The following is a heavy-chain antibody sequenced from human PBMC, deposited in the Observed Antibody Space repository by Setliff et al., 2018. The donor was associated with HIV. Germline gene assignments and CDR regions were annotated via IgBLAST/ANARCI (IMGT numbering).Heavy chain of an antibody. CDR2: IYHTGST. Sequence: SETLSLTCTVSGGSINSTSYCWGWIRQPPGNGLEWIGSIYHTGSTYYKPSLKSRVTISVDTSKNQFSLRLSSVAAGDTAVYYCERGGGYSYGFLTRRNWFDPWGQGTLVTVSS. CDR3: ERGGGYSYGFLTRRNWFDP. J-gene: IGHJ5*02. CDR1: GGSINSTSYC. D-gene: IGHD5-18*01. V-gene: IGHV4-39*01.